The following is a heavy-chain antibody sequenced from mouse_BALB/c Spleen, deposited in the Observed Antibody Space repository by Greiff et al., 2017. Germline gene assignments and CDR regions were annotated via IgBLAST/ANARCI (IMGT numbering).Heavy chain of an antibody. V-gene: IGHV1-18*01. CDR2: INPNNGGT. CDR3: ARTTMITAWFAY. Sequence: VQLKESGPELVKPGASVKISCKTSGYTFTEYTMHWVKQSHGKSLEWIGGINPNNGGTSYNQKFKGKATLTVDKSSSTAYMEFRSLTSEDSAVYYCARTTMITAWFAYWGQGTLVTVSA. D-gene: IGHD2-4*01. CDR1: GYTFTEYT. J-gene: IGHJ3*01.